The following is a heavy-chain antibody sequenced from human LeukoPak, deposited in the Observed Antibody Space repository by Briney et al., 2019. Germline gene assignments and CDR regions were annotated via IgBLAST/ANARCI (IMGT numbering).Heavy chain of an antibody. V-gene: IGHV3-53*01. J-gene: IGHJ4*02. CDR3: AKIVSDSSGWYHFDY. CDR2: IYRGDNT. CDR1: GFTVSSNY. D-gene: IGHD6-19*01. Sequence: GSLRLSCAASGFTVSSNYMSWVRQAPGKGLEWVSFIYRGDNTDYADSVKGRFTISRDNSKNTLYLQMNSLRAEDTAMYYCAKIVSDSSGWYHFDYWGQGTLVTVSS.